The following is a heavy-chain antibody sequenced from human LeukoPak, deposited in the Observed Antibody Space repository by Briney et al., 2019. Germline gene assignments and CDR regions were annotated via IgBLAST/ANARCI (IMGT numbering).Heavy chain of an antibody. CDR2: MNPNSGNT. CDR3: ARAYYESSAYRHAVYFDY. V-gene: IGHV1-8*01. Sequence: GASVKVSCKASGYTFTSYDINWLRQASGQGLEWMGWMNPNSGNTGYAQKFQGRVTMTKDTSTNTVYMHLSSLSSDDTAVYYCARAYYESSAYRHAVYFDYWGQGTLVTVSS. D-gene: IGHD3-22*01. CDR1: GYTFTSYD. J-gene: IGHJ4*02.